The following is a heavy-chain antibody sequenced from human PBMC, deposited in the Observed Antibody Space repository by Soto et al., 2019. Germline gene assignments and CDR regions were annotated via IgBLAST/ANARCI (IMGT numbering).Heavy chain of an antibody. CDR2: IYWDDDK. CDR1: GFSLTSGVG. CDR3: AHIDPEIVTVGGHGGFDY. D-gene: IGHD5-12*01. Sequence: QITLKESGPTLVRPPQTLTLTCTFSGFSLTSGVGVGWIRQPPGKALEWLALIYWDDDKRYSPSLKNRLTITKDTSKNQVVLTMTNVGPVDTATYFCAHIDPEIVTVGGHGGFDYWGQGTLVTVCS. J-gene: IGHJ4*02. V-gene: IGHV2-5*02.